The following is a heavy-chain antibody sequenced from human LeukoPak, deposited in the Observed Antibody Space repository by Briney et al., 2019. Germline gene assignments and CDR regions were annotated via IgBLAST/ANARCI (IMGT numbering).Heavy chain of an antibody. Sequence: SETLSLTCTVSGGSISSSSYYWSWIRQPAGKGLEWIGRIYTSGSTNYNPSLKSRVTISVDTSKNQFSLKLGSVTAADTAAYYCARDPSSDSSGYYSFDYWGQGTLVTVSS. V-gene: IGHV4-61*02. J-gene: IGHJ4*02. CDR1: GGSISSSSYY. CDR2: IYTSGST. D-gene: IGHD3-22*01. CDR3: ARDPSSDSSGYYSFDY.